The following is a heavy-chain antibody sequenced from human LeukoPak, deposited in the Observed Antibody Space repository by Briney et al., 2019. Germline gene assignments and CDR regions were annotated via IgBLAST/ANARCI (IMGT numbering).Heavy chain of an antibody. D-gene: IGHD3-10*01. V-gene: IGHV4-39*07. J-gene: IGHJ4*02. Sequence: SETLSLTCTVSGGSISSSSYYWGWIRQPPGKGLEWIGSIYYSGSTYYNPSLKSRVTISVDTSKNQFSLKLSSVTAADTAVYYCARGVSIRRWFGENTEFFDYWGQGTLVTVSS. CDR3: ARGVSIRRWFGENTEFFDY. CDR1: GGSISSSSYY. CDR2: IYYSGST.